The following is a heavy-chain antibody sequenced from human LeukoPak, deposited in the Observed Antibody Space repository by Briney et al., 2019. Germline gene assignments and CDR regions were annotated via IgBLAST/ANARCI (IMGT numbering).Heavy chain of an antibody. J-gene: IGHJ4*02. CDR2: ISSSSSDI. Sequence: GGSLRLSCAASGFTFSSYSMNWVRQAPGKGLEWVSSISSSSSDIYYADSVKGRFTISRDNAKNSLYLQMNSLRAEDTAVYYCARASMVVTAAGIDYWGQGTLVTVSS. CDR3: ARASMVVTAAGIDY. D-gene: IGHD2-21*02. V-gene: IGHV3-21*01. CDR1: GFTFSSYS.